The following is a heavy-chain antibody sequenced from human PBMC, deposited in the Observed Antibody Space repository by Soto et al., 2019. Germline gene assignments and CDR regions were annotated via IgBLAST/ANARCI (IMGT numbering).Heavy chain of an antibody. CDR2: ITYDGSDT. CDR1: GFSFSSYG. V-gene: IGHV3-30*18. J-gene: IGHJ4*02. CDR3: AKDSVVEYSFGQHGFDS. Sequence: QEQLVESGGGVVQPGTSLRLSCGASGFSFSSYGMHWVRQAPGKGLEWVAFITYDGSDTYYVDSVKGRFTVSRHNSKNTLYLQMNSLKPADTSIYYCAKDSVVEYSFGQHGFDSWGQGTLVTVSS. D-gene: IGHD4-4*01.